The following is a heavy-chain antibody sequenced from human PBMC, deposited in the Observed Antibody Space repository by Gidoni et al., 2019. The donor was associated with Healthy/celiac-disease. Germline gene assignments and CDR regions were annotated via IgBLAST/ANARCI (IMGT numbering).Heavy chain of an antibody. CDR2: ISYDGSNK. V-gene: IGHV3-30-3*01. Sequence: QVQLVESGGGVVQPGRSLRLSCAASGFTFSSYAMHWVRQAPGKGLEWVAVISYDGSNKYYADSVKGRFTISRDNSKNTLYLQMNSLRAEDTAVYYCARSPATELYYMDVWGKGTTVTVSS. J-gene: IGHJ6*03. D-gene: IGHD1-7*01. CDR1: GFTFSSYA. CDR3: ARSPATELYYMDV.